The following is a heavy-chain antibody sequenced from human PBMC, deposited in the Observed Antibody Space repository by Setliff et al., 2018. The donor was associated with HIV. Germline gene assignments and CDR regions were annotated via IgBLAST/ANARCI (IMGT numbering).Heavy chain of an antibody. J-gene: IGHJ3*02. V-gene: IGHV1-8*02. CDR3: ARMRVFLGTTGTRRVDAFDI. D-gene: IGHD1-1*01. CDR1: GYSFTSYD. CDR2: VNPNSGNT. Sequence: GASVKVSCKASGYSFTSYDINWVRQASGQGLEWMGWVNPNSGNTGYAQKFLGRVTMTRNTSISTAYMELSSLRSDDTAVYYCARMRVFLGTTGTRRVDAFDIWGQGTMVTVSS.